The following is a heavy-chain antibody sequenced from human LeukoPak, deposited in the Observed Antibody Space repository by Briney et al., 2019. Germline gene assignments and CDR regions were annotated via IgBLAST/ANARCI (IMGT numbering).Heavy chain of an antibody. CDR2: ISSSSSYT. V-gene: IGHV3-21*04. CDR1: GFTFSSYS. J-gene: IGHJ4*02. CDR3: AKQDTSMDYFDY. D-gene: IGHD5-18*01. Sequence: GGSLRLSCAASGFTFSSYSINWVRQAPGKGLECVSSISSSSSYTYYADSVKGRFTISRDNSKNTLYLQMNSLRAEDAAIYYCAKQDTSMDYFDYWGWGTLVSVSS.